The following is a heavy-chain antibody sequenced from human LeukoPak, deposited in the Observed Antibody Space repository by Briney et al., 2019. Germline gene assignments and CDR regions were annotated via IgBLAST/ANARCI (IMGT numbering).Heavy chain of an antibody. V-gene: IGHV4-34*01. CDR2: INHSGST. Sequence: PSETLSLTCTVSGGSVSSYYWSWIRQPPGKGLEWIGEINHSGSTNYNPSLKSRVTISVDTSKNQFSLKLSSVTAADTAVYYCARARGRYCSGGSCYRYPLDYWGQGTLVTVSS. CDR3: ARARGRYCSGGSCYRYPLDY. CDR1: GGSVSSYY. J-gene: IGHJ4*02. D-gene: IGHD2-15*01.